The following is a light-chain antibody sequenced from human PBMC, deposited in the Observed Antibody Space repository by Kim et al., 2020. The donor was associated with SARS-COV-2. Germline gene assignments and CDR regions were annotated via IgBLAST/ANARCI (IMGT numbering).Light chain of an antibody. CDR3: QAWDSKGV. V-gene: IGLV3-1*01. CDR1: KLGNKY. CDR2: HDT. Sequence: SVSQGQTARIPCSGDKLGNKYACWYQQMPGQSPVLVIYHDTYRPSGIPERFSGSKSGSTATLTITGTQPMDEADYYCQAWDSKGVFGGGTQLTVL. J-gene: IGLJ2*01.